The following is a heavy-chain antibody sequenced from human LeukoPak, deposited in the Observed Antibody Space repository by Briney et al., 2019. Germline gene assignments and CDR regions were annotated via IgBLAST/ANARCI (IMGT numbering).Heavy chain of an antibody. CDR1: GFTFKNYT. CDR3: AKWADYEFWSGHYESLFDS. Sequence: PGGSLRLSCVVSGFTFKNYTMSWLRQAPGKGLECVSIIRVGGNGTDYAYSVRGWFTASEDNTKYSLYLQINTPIAEAAAVYYCAKWADYEFWSGHYESLFDSGGQGTLVTVPP. D-gene: IGHD3-3*01. CDR2: IRVGGNGT. J-gene: IGHJ4*02. V-gene: IGHV3-23*01.